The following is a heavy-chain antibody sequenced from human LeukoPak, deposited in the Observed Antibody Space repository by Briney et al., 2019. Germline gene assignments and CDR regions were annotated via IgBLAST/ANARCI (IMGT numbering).Heavy chain of an antibody. CDR1: GFTFSSYA. D-gene: IGHD2-2*01. CDR2: ISYDGSNK. J-gene: IGHJ4*02. V-gene: IGHV3-30-3*02. CDR3: AKIGYCSSTSCLDPFDY. Sequence: GGSLRLSCAASGFTFSSYAMHWVRQAPGKGLEWVAVISYDGSNKYYADSVKGRFTISRDNSKNTLYLQMNSLRAEDTAVYYCAKIGYCSSTSCLDPFDYWGQGTLVTVSS.